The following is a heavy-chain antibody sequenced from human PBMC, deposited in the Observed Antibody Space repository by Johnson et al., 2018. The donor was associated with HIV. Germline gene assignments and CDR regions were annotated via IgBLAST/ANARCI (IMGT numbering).Heavy chain of an antibody. Sequence: VQLVESGGGVVQPGGSLRLSCAAAGFTVTSNYMSWVRQAPGKGLEWVSVIYSGGNKYYADSVKGRFTISRDNSKNTLYLQMNSLRAEDTAVYYCARYSSSSSFDIWGQGTMVTVSS. V-gene: IGHV3-66*02. J-gene: IGHJ3*02. D-gene: IGHD6-6*01. CDR3: ARYSSSSSFDI. CDR1: GFTVTSNY. CDR2: IYSGGNK.